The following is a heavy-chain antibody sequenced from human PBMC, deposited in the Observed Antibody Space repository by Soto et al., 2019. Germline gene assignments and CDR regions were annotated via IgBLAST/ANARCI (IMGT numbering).Heavy chain of an antibody. CDR2: IDPDDSYT. CDR1: GYSFVSHW. Sequence: PEESLKISCRGSGYSFVSHWNSWVRQVPGKGLEWMGRIDPDDSYTFYSPSFERHVTISVDKSISTTYLQWRSLKASDTAMYFCARRGYSDYDWDTFDGWGQGTMVTVSS. CDR3: ARRGYSDYDWDTFDG. J-gene: IGHJ3*01. V-gene: IGHV5-10-1*01. D-gene: IGHD5-12*01.